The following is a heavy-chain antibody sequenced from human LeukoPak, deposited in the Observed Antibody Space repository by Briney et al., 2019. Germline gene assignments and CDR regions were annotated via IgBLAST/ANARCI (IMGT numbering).Heavy chain of an antibody. CDR3: ARDFFGWSSLGR. Sequence: GGSLRLSCAASGFTFSGYCMMWVRQAPGKGLEWVAHVQPDGSAKIYADSVKGRFTISRGNAKDSVYLQMNSLRVEDTAVYYCARDFFGWSSLGRWGQGTLVTVSS. V-gene: IGHV3-7*01. CDR2: VQPDGSAK. J-gene: IGHJ1*01. CDR1: GFTFSGYC. D-gene: IGHD6-19*01.